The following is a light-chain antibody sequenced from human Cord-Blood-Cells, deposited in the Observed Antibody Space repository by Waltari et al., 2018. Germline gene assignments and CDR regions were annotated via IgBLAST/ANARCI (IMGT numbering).Light chain of an antibody. J-gene: IGKJ2*01. CDR3: QQSYSTPYT. Sequence: DIHMTQSPSSLSASVGARVTLTCRASQSISSYLNWYQQKPGKAPKLLIYAASSLQSGVPSRFSGSGSGTDFTLTISSLQPEDFATYYCQQSYSTPYTFGQGTKLEIK. V-gene: IGKV1-39*01. CDR2: AAS. CDR1: QSISSY.